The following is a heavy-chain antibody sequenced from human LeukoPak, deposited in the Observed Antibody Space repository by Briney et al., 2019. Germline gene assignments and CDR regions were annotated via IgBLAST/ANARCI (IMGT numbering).Heavy chain of an antibody. V-gene: IGHV1-8*01. CDR3: ARVDCSSTSCLVYYGMDV. CDR1: GYTFTSYD. Sequence: GASVKVSCKASGYTFTSYDINWVRQATGQGLEWMGWMNPNSGNTGYAQKFQGRVTMTRNTSISTAYMELSSLRSEDTAVYYCARVDCSSTSCLVYYGMDVWGQGTTVTVSS. CDR2: MNPNSGNT. J-gene: IGHJ6*02. D-gene: IGHD2-2*01.